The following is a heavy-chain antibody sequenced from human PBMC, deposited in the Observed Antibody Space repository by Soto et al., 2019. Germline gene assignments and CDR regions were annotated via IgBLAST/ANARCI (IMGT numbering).Heavy chain of an antibody. V-gene: IGHV4-61*01. CDR2: IYYSGST. D-gene: IGHD6-19*01. CDR3: ARGAWAVAGLFDY. CDR1: GGSVSSGSYY. J-gene: IGHJ4*02. Sequence: PSETLSLTCTVSGGSVSSGSYYWSWIRQPPGKGLEWIGYIYYSGSTNYNPSLKSRVTISVDTSKNQFSLKLSSVTAADTAVYYCARGAWAVAGLFDYWGQGTLVTVSS.